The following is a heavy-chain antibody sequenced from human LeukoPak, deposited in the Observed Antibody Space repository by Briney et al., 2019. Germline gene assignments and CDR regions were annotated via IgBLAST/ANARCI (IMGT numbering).Heavy chain of an antibody. CDR3: AREAAVVAAADPYYYYYYMDV. D-gene: IGHD6-13*01. V-gene: IGHV7-4-1*02. CDR2: TNTNTGNP. J-gene: IGHJ6*03. Sequence: ASVKVSCKASGYTFTSYAMNWVRQAPGQGLEWMGWTNTNTGNPTYAQGFTGRFVFSLDTSVSTAYLQISSLKAEDTAVYYCAREAAVVAAADPYYYYYYMDVWGKGTTVTVSS. CDR1: GYTFTSYA.